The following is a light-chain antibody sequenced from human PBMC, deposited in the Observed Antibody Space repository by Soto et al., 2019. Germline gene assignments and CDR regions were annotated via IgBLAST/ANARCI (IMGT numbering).Light chain of an antibody. CDR1: QSVSSSC. Sequence: EIVLTQSPGTLSLSPGERATLSCRASQSVSSSCLYCYQQRPAQTPRLLIYESSNRATGIAARCCGGRAGTNFTLTISSREPEDVAVYYCQQRSNWPQTFGQGTKVDIK. CDR2: ESS. J-gene: IGKJ1*01. CDR3: QQRSNWPQT. V-gene: IGKV3-11*01.